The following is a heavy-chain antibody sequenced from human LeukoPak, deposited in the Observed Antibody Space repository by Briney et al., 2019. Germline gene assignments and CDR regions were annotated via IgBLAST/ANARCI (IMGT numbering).Heavy chain of an antibody. Sequence: GGSLRLSCAASGITFSSYGMNWVRQAPGKGLMYISRNNGDGSTTNYADVVKGRFTMSRDNVKNTLYLQMNSLRVEDTAVYYCARDPRNVGLAPWGQGTLVTVSS. CDR2: NNGDGSTT. J-gene: IGHJ5*02. D-gene: IGHD2-15*01. CDR1: GITFSSYG. V-gene: IGHV3-74*01. CDR3: ARDPRNVGLAP.